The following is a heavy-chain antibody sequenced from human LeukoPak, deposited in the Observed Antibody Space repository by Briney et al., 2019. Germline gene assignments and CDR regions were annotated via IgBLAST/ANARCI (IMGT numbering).Heavy chain of an antibody. Sequence: GGSLRLSCVASGFTFSSYALYWVRQAPGKGLEWVAFIRYDGNNKYYADSVKGRFTISRDNSKNTQYLQMNKLRPEDTAVYYCAKGYGTNLYYYYMDVWGKGNTVTVS. CDR1: GFTFSSYA. D-gene: IGHD2-8*01. V-gene: IGHV3-30*02. CDR3: AKGYGTNLYYYYMDV. J-gene: IGHJ6*03. CDR2: IRYDGNNK.